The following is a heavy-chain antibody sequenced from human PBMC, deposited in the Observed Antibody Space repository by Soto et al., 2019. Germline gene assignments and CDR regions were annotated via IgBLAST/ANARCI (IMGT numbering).Heavy chain of an antibody. CDR1: GGSISSNSYY. CDR2: IHYSRSF. Sequence: NPSETLSLTCTVSGGSISSNSYYWGWIRQPPGEGLEWIGTIHYSRSFSYNPSVESRVTIAVDTSKKLIPLTLSSVTAADTAAYYCARHLGTYYPETTGDYPIDGWGRGTLVTVSS. D-gene: IGHD3-9*01. CDR3: ARHLGTYYPETTGDYPIDG. V-gene: IGHV4-39*01. J-gene: IGHJ4*02.